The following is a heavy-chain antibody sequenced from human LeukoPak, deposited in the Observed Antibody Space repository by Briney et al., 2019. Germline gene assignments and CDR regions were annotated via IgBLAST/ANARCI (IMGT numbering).Heavy chain of an antibody. CDR3: ARPITTYYYDSSGPFEY. D-gene: IGHD3-22*01. CDR1: GFTFITSA. V-gene: IGHV3-30*04. J-gene: IGHJ4*02. Sequence: PGRSLRLSCAASGFTFITSAMHWVRQGPGKGLGWVAVISYDGVNIYYADSVKGRFTISRDNSKNTLYLQMHSLRAEDTAVYYCARPITTYYYDSSGPFEYWGQGTLVTVSS. CDR2: ISYDGVNI.